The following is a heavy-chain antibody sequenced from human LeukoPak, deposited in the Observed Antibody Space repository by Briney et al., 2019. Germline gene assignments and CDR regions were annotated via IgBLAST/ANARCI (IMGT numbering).Heavy chain of an antibody. J-gene: IGHJ4*02. V-gene: IGHV4-59*01. CDR3: ARVGYSSGWYVDY. D-gene: IGHD6-19*01. CDR2: IYYSGST. Sequence: SETLSLTCTVSGGSISSYYWSWIRQPPGKGLEWIGYIYYSGSTNYNPSLKSRVTISVDTSKNQFSLKLSSVTAADTAVYYCARVGYSSGWYVDYWGQGTLVTVPS. CDR1: GGSISSYY.